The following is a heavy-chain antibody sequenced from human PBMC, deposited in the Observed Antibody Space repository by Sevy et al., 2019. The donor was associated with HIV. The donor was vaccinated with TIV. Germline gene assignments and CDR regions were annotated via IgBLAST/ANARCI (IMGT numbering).Heavy chain of an antibody. V-gene: IGHV3-21*01. CDR3: VRVQREDFSSGYYKPTGAFDI. D-gene: IGHD3-3*01. CDR2: ISSSSSYI. J-gene: IGHJ3*02. CDR1: GFTFSSYS. Sequence: GGSLRLSCAASGFTFSSYSMNWVRQAPGKGLEWVSSISSSSSYIYCADSVKGRFTISRDNAKNSLYLQMNSLRAEDTAVYYCVRVQREDFSSGYYKPTGAFDIWGQGTMVTVSS.